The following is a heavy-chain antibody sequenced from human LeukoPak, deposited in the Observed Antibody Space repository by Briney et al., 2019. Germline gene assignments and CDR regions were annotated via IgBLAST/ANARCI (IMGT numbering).Heavy chain of an antibody. CDR1: GGSISSSSYY. V-gene: IGHV4-39*07. D-gene: IGHD3-3*01. CDR3: ARVGRTDVLRLLEWGLNWFDP. J-gene: IGHJ5*02. CDR2: IYYSGST. Sequence: PSETLSLTCTVSGGSISSSSYYWGWIRQPPGKGLEWIGSIYYSGSTYYNPSLKGRVTISVDTSKNQFSLKLSSVTAADTAVYYCARVGRTDVLRLLEWGLNWFDPWGQGTLVTVSS.